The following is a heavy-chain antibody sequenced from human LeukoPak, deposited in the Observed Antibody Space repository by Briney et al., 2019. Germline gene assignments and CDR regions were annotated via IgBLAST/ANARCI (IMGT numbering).Heavy chain of an antibody. Sequence: GGSLRLSCAASGFTFSSYSMNWVRQAPGKGLEWVSSISTGSSFIYYADSVKGRFTISRDNSKNTLYLQMNSLRAEDTAVYYCARYDARYGMDVWGQGTTVTVSS. D-gene: IGHD1-1*01. CDR2: ISTGSSFI. CDR1: GFTFSSYS. J-gene: IGHJ6*02. CDR3: ARYDARYGMDV. V-gene: IGHV3-21*01.